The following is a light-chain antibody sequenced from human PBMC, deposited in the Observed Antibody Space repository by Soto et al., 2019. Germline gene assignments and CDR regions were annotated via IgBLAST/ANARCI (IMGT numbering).Light chain of an antibody. V-gene: IGLV1-44*01. CDR2: SNN. Sequence: QSVLTQPPSASGTPGQRVTISCSGSSSNIGSNTVNWYQQLPGTAPKLLIYSNNQRPSGVPDRFSGSKSGTSASLAISGLQSEDEADYYCAAWDDSLNGFWMFGGGTKLTAL. CDR3: AAWDDSLNGFWM. J-gene: IGLJ3*02. CDR1: SSNIGSNT.